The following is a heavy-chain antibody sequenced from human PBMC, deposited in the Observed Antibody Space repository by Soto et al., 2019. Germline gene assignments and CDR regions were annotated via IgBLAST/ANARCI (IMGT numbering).Heavy chain of an antibody. CDR2: IIPIFGTT. Sequence: QMHLVQSGPEVRKPGSSVKVSCKASGGSFTYTLSWVRQAPGQGLAWMGGIIPIFGTTNYAEKFQGRVTITADESTKTAFMELSTLRSEDTAVYYCARLHSHGTYGMDVWGQGTAVIVSS. J-gene: IGHJ6*02. V-gene: IGHV1-69*01. CDR3: ARLHSHGTYGMDV. CDR1: GGSFTYT. D-gene: IGHD4-4*01.